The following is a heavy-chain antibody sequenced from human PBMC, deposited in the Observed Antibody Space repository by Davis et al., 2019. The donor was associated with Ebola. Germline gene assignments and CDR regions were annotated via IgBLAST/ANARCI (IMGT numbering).Heavy chain of an antibody. D-gene: IGHD6-19*01. CDR3: ARVIHHIAVAGWRTYYFDY. Sequence: PGGSLRLSCAASGFTFSDYYMSWIRQAPGKGLEWVSYISSSGSTIYYADSVKGRFTISRDNAKNSLYLQMNSLRAEDTAVYYCARVIHHIAVAGWRTYYFDYWGQGTLVTVSS. CDR2: ISSSGSTI. CDR1: GFTFSDYY. V-gene: IGHV3-11*04. J-gene: IGHJ4*02.